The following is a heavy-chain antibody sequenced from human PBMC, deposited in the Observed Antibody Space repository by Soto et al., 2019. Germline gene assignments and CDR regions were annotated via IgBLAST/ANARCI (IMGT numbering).Heavy chain of an antibody. CDR2: IDPSDSYT. CDR3: ARQDLTNSSGWYPYYYGMDV. J-gene: IGHJ6*02. D-gene: IGHD6-19*01. V-gene: IGHV5-10-1*01. CDR1: GYSFTSYW. Sequence: PGESLKISCKGSGYSFTSYWISWVRQMPGKGLEWMGRIDPSDSYTNYSPSFQGHVTISADKSISTAYLQWSSLKASDTAMYYCARQDLTNSSGWYPYYYGMDVWGQGTTVTVSS.